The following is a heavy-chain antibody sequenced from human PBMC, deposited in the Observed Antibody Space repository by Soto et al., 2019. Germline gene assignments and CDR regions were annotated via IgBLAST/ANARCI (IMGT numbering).Heavy chain of an antibody. CDR3: ATVRQVRGVIPPHNVDQ. Sequence: VQLVESGGGLVKPGGSLRLSCAASGITFRDSYMSLIRQAPGKGLEWISYTSSSSKTIFYADSVKGRFTISRDNAKNSLYLQMNSLKAEDTAVYYCATVRQVRGVIPPHNVDQWGQGTLVTVSS. CDR1: GITFRDSY. D-gene: IGHD3-10*01. CDR2: TSSSSKTI. J-gene: IGHJ4*02. V-gene: IGHV3-11*01.